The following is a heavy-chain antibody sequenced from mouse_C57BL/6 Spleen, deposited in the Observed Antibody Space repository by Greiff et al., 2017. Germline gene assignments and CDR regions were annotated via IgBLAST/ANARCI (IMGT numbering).Heavy chain of an antibody. J-gene: IGHJ2*01. CDR1: GYTFTSYW. CDR3: ARGGSYYSFDY. V-gene: IGHV1-69*01. Sequence: VQLQQPGAELVMPGASVKLSCKASGYTFTSYWMHWVKQRPGQGLEWIGEIDPSDSYTNYNQKFKGKSTLTVDKSSSTAYMRLSSLTSEDSAVYYCARGGSYYSFDYWGQGTTLTVSS. CDR2: IDPSDSYT. D-gene: IGHD2-12*01.